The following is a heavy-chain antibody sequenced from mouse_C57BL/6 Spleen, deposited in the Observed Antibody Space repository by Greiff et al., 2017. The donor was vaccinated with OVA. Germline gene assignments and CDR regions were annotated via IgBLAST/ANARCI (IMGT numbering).Heavy chain of an antibody. D-gene: IGHD2-4*01. CDR1: GYSITSGYY. Sequence: EVKLQESGPGLVKPSQSLSLTCSVTGYSITSGYYWNWIRQFPGNKLEWMGYISYDGSNNYNPSLKNRISITRDTSKNQFFLKLNSVTTEDTATYYCAREGGYDYEDYWGQGTTLTVSS. CDR3: AREGGYDYEDY. V-gene: IGHV3-6*01. J-gene: IGHJ2*01. CDR2: ISYDGSN.